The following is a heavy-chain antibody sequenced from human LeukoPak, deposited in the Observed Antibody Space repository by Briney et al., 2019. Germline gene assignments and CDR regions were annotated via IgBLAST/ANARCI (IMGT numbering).Heavy chain of an antibody. V-gene: IGHV3-74*01. CDR3: ASERGDYCDCRGY. D-gene: IGHD3-22*01. J-gene: IGHJ4*02. CDR1: GFTFSGYW. Sequence: GGSLRLSCAASGFTFSGYWMHWVRRAPGKGLVWVSRINSDGSSTTYADSVKGRFTISRDNAKNSLYLQMNSLRAEDTAVYDCASERGDYCDCRGYWGQGTLVTVSS. CDR2: INSDGSST.